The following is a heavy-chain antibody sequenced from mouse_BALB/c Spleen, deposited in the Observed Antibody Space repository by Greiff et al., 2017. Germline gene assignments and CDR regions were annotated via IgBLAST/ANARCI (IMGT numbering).Heavy chain of an antibody. CDR2: ISYSGST. J-gene: IGHJ2*01. D-gene: IGHD2-2*01. CDR1: GDSITSGY. CDR3: ARYNGYDDYFDY. Sequence: EVQVVESGPSLVKPSQTLSLTCSVTGDSITSGYWNWIRKFPGNKLEYMGYISYSGSTYYNPSLKSRISITRDTSKNQYYLQLNSVTTEDTATYYCARYNGYDDYFDYWGQGTTLTVSS. V-gene: IGHV3-8*02.